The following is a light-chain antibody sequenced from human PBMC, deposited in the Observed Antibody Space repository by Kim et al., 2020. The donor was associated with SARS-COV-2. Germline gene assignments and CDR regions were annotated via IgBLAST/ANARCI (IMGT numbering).Light chain of an antibody. CDR2: GAS. V-gene: IGKV3-20*01. CDR3: QQYGTTLTWT. J-gene: IGKJ1*01. CDR1: QSVSSY. Sequence: EIVLTQSPGTLSLSPGERATLSSRASQSVSSYLAWYQQKPGQAPRLLIYGASSRATGIPERFSGSWSGTDFTLTITRLEPEDFAVYYCQQYGTTLTWTFGQGTKVDIK.